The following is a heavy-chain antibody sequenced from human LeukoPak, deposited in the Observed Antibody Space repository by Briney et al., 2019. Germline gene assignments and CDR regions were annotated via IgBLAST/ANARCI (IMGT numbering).Heavy chain of an antibody. Sequence: ASVKVSCKAAGFTFTDYYIHWVRQAPGQGLEWMGWIDPNTGGTTYAQKFQDRVTVTRDTSINTAYMELSRLRSDDTAVHYCARAQIVVGFDWFDPWGQGTLVTVSS. CDR2: IDPNTGGT. V-gene: IGHV1-2*02. CDR1: GFTFTDYY. J-gene: IGHJ5*02. D-gene: IGHD2-21*01. CDR3: ARAQIVVGFDWFDP.